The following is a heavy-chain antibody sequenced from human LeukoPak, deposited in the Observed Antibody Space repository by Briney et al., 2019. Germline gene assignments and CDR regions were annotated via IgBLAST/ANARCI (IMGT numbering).Heavy chain of an antibody. CDR1: GGSFSDYY. CDR3: ARLDPSSSWYFVDY. D-gene: IGHD6-13*01. Sequence: SETVSLTCAVYGGSFSDYYWSWIRQPPGKGLEWIGYIYYSGSTNYNPSLKSRVTISVDTSKNQFSLKLSSVTAADTAVYYCARLDPSSSWYFVDYWGQGTLVTVSS. J-gene: IGHJ4*02. V-gene: IGHV4-59*08. CDR2: IYYSGST.